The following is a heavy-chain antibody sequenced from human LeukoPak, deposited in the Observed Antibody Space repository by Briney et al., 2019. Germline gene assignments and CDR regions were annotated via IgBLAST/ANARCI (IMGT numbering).Heavy chain of an antibody. Sequence: GGSLRLSCAASRFTFSSYAISWVRQAPGEGLEWVSGISGSIGSTYYVDSVKGRFTISRDNSKNTQYLQMNSLRAEGTAVYYCAKQKGVSWYSEEDYWGQGTLVTVSS. J-gene: IGHJ4*02. V-gene: IGHV3-23*01. CDR3: AKQKGVSWYSEEDY. CDR2: ISGSIGST. D-gene: IGHD2-15*01. CDR1: RFTFSSYA.